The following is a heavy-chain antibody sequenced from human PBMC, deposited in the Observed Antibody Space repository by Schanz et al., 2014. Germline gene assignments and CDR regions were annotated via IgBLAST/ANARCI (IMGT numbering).Heavy chain of an antibody. CDR1: GFSFSSYT. V-gene: IGHV3-33*08. J-gene: IGHJ4*02. CDR2: IGYDGSEK. D-gene: IGHD3-10*01. Sequence: VQLLESGGGLVQPGESLRLSCAASGFSFSSYTMSWVRQAPGKGLEWVANIGYDGSEKYYVDSVKGRFTISRDNSKDTLYLQMSGLTPEDTAVYYCARGPIPIQGVPMDFWGQGTLGTVSS. CDR3: ARGPIPIQGVPMDF.